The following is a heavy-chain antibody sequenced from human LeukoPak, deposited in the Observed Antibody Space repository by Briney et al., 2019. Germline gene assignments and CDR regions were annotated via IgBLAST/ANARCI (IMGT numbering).Heavy chain of an antibody. CDR2: LRYDGSNK. D-gene: IGHD3-9*01. CDR1: GFTFIRNG. CDR3: ARDDPHYDILTGYYPIDY. Sequence: PGGSLRLSCAASGFTFIRNGMHWVRQAPGKGLEWEAFLRYDGSNKYYADSVMGRFTISRDNSKDTLYLQMNSLRTEDTAVYYCARDDPHYDILTGYYPIDYWGQGTLVTVSS. V-gene: IGHV3-30*02. J-gene: IGHJ4*02.